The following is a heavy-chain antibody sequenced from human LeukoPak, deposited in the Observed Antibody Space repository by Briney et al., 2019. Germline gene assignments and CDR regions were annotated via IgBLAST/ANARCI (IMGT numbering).Heavy chain of an antibody. CDR2: IKQDGSEK. CDR3: ARASYYDFWSGYYQDYYYYMDV. D-gene: IGHD3-3*01. CDR1: GFTFSSYG. V-gene: IGHV3-7*01. J-gene: IGHJ6*03. Sequence: GGSLRLSCAASGFTFSSYGMSWGRQAPGKGLEWVANIKQDGSEKYYVDSVKGRFTTSRDNAKNSLYLQMNSLRAEDTAVYYCARASYYDFWSGYYQDYYYYMDVWGKGTTVTVSS.